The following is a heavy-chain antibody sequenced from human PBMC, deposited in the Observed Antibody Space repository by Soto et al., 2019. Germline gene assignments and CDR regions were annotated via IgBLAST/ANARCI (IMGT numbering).Heavy chain of an antibody. CDR1: GYSFTGYY. CDR2: INPNSGGT. Sequence: ASLKVSCKASGYSFTGYYMHWVRQAPGQGLERMGWINPNSGGTNYAQKFQGWVTMTRDTSISTAYMELSSLRSEDTAVYYCARGDCSGGSCYVEPDDQFDYWGQGTLVTVSS. D-gene: IGHD2-15*01. J-gene: IGHJ4*02. CDR3: ARGDCSGGSCYVEPDDQFDY. V-gene: IGHV1-2*04.